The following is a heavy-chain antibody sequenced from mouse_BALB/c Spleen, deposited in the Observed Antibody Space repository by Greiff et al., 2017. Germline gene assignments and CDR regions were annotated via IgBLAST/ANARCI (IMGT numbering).Heavy chain of an antibody. CDR3: ARGYYYGSSYIY. V-gene: IGHV1-14*01. Sequence: EVHLVESGPELVKPGASVKMSCKASGYTFTSYVMHWVKQKPGQGLEWIGYINPYNDGIKYNEKFKGKATLTSDKSSSTAYMELSSLTSEDSAVYYCARGYYYGSSYIYWGQGTLVTVSA. CDR2: INPYNDGI. D-gene: IGHD1-1*01. CDR1: GYTFTSYV. J-gene: IGHJ3*01.